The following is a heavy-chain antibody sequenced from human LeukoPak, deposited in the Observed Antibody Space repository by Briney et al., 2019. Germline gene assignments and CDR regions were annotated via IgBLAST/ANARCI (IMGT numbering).Heavy chain of an antibody. CDR3: ARDRHVLWFGELVGMYFDY. V-gene: IGHV3-7*01. D-gene: IGHD3-10*01. J-gene: IGHJ4*02. Sequence: GGSLRLSCAASGFTFSSYWTSWVRQAPGKGLEWVANIKPDESENYYVDSVKGRSIISRDNAKTSLYLQMNSLRAEDTAVYYCARDRHVLWFGELVGMYFDYWGQGTLVTVYS. CDR1: GFTFSSYW. CDR2: IKPDESEN.